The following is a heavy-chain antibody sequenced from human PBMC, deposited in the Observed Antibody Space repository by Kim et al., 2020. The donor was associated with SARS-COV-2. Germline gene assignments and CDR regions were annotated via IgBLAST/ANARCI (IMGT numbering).Heavy chain of an antibody. Sequence: NYNPSLKSRVTISVDTSKNQFSLKLSSVTAADTAVYYCALYYDILTGFDYWGQGTLVTVSS. V-gene: IGHV4-34*01. D-gene: IGHD3-9*01. J-gene: IGHJ4*02. CDR3: ALYYDILTGFDY.